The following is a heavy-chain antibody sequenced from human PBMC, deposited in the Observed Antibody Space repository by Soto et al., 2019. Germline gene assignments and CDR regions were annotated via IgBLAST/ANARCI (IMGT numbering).Heavy chain of an antibody. J-gene: IGHJ6*02. CDR2: ITSNSVYV. V-gene: IGHV3-21*01. CDR3: ARDLSGGNFYYHGLDA. D-gene: IGHD1-26*01. Sequence: GGSLRLSCAVSGFTFSDFDMTWVRQAPGKGLEWVSSITSNSVYVYYADSLKGRFTISRDNAKSSLYLQMNSLRADDTAVYYCARDLSGGNFYYHGLDAWGQGTTVTVSS. CDR1: GFTFSDFD.